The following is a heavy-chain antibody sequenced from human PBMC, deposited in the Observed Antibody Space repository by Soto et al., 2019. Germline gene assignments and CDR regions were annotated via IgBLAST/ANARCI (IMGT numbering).Heavy chain of an antibody. CDR1: GFTFSSYG. V-gene: IGHV3-30*18. D-gene: IGHD2-2*01. CDR2: ISYDGSNK. CDR3: AKDLVAFMPYCSSTSCPTPGMDV. Sequence: PGGSLRLSCAASGFTFSSYGMHWVRQAPGKGLEWVAVISYDGSNKYYADSVKGRFTISRDNSKNTLYLQMNSLRAEGTAVYYCAKDLVAFMPYCSSTSCPTPGMDVWGQGTTVTVSS. J-gene: IGHJ6*02.